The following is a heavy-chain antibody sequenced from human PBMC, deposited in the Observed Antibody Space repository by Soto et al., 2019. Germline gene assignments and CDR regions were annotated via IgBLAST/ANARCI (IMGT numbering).Heavy chain of an antibody. Sequence: GESLKISGKGSGYSFTTYWIGWVRQMPGKGLEWMGIIYPGDSDTRYSPSFQGQVTTSSYKAISTAYLEWSSLNASDTANYYCARGHYVLPPATDQMMGYYYGMDVWGQGTTVTVSS. V-gene: IGHV5-51*01. CDR1: GYSFTTYW. CDR3: ARGHYVLPPATDQMMGYYYGMDV. CDR2: IYPGDSDT. D-gene: IGHD3-16*01. J-gene: IGHJ6*02.